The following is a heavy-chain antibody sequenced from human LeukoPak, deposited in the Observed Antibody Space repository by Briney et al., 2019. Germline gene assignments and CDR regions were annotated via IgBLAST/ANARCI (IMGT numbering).Heavy chain of an antibody. CDR2: ISGSGGST. V-gene: IGHV3-23*01. CDR3: AKDLRGYYYDSSADY. CDR1: GFTFSSYA. Sequence: GGSLRLSCAASGFTFSSYAMSWVRQAPGKGLEWVSAISGSGGSTYYADSVKGRFTISRDNSKSTLYLQMNSLRAEDTAVYYCAKDLRGYYYDSSADYWGQGTLVTVSS. J-gene: IGHJ4*02. D-gene: IGHD3-22*01.